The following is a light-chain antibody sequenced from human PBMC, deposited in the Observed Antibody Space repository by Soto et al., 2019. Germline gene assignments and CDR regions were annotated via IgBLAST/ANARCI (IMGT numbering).Light chain of an antibody. V-gene: IGKV3-20*01. CDR3: QHYYTSYTT. J-gene: IGKJ1*01. CDR1: QSVSSN. CDR2: GAS. Sequence: EIVLTQYPATLSLSPGERATLSCRASQSVSSNLAWYQQKPGQAPRLLIFGASTRATGIPDRFSGSGSGTDFTLTISRLEPEDFAVYYCQHYYTSYTTFGQGTKVDI.